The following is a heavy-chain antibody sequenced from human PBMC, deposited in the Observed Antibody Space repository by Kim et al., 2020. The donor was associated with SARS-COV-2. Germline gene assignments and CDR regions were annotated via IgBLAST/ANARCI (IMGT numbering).Heavy chain of an antibody. Sequence: ASVKVSCKTSGYPFSSFAITWVRQAPGQGLEWMGWISGFNSNANYTEKFQGRLTLTADITTSTAYMDRRSLRSDDTAVYYCARSMFDYSWWTALKKEDSWGQGNLLPVTS. CDR3: ARSMFDYSWWTALKKEDS. J-gene: IGHJ4*02. CDR1: GYPFSSFA. D-gene: IGHD3-16*01. V-gene: IGHV1-18*01. CDR2: ISGFNSNA.